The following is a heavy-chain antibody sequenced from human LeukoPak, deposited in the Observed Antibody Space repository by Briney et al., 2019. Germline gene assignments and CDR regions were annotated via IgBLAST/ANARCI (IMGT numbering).Heavy chain of an antibody. CDR2: TYYRSRWYN. J-gene: IGHJ2*01. CDR3: ARDIFYLDV. CDR1: GDSVSSNTAA. V-gene: IGHV6-1*01. Sequence: SQTLSLTCVISGDSVSSNTAAWNWIRQSPSRGLEWLGRTYYRSRWYNECAVSVRSRTNINADTSKNQFSLQLNSVTPEDTAVYYCARDIFYLDVWGRGTRVTVSS. D-gene: IGHD2/OR15-2a*01.